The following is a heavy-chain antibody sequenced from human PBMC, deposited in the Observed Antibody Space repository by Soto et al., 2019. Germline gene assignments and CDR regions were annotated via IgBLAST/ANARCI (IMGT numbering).Heavy chain of an antibody. CDR1: GFTFSDYY. D-gene: IGHD2-15*01. CDR3: ARCGGSCYWFDP. J-gene: IGHJ5*02. Sequence: GGSLSLSCAASGFTFSDYYMSWIRQAPGKGLEWVSYISSSGSTIYYADSVKGRFTISKDNAKNSLYLQMNSLRAEDTDMYYCARCGGSCYWFDPGGQGTLVCVSS. CDR2: ISSSGSTI. V-gene: IGHV3-11*01.